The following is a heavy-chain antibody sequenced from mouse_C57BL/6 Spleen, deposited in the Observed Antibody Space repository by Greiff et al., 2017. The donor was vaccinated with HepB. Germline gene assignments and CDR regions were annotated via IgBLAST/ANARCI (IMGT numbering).Heavy chain of an antibody. V-gene: IGHV1-18*01. Sequence: DVHLVESGPELVKPGASVKIPCKASGYTFTDYNMDWVKQSHGKSLEWIGDINPNNGGTIYNQKFKGKATLTVDKSSSTAYMELRSLTSEDTAVYYCARRGQWGYFDVWGTGTTVTVSS. CDR1: GYTFTDYN. CDR2: INPNNGGT. D-gene: IGHD6-1*01. CDR3: ARRGQWGYFDV. J-gene: IGHJ1*03.